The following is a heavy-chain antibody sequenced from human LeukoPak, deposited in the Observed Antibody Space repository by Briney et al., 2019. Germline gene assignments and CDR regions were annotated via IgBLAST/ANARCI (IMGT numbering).Heavy chain of an antibody. CDR3: ARLPRYDFWS. D-gene: IGHD3-3*01. CDR1: GASISSTNFY. Sequence: PSETLSLTCTVSGASISSTNFYWGWIRQPPGKGLEWIGNIYYSGTAYYNPSLKSRVAISVDTSKKQFSLKLSSVTAADTAVYYYARLPRYDFWSWGQGTLVTVSS. CDR2: IYYSGTA. V-gene: IGHV4-39*01. J-gene: IGHJ4*02.